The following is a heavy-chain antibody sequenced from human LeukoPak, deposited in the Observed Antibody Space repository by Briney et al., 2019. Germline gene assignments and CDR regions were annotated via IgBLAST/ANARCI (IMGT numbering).Heavy chain of an antibody. CDR2: INPSGGST. J-gene: IGHJ4*02. CDR1: GYTFTSYY. CDR3: ARRRYSGSSFDY. Sequence: ASVKVSCKASGYTFTSYYMHWVRQAPGQGLEWMGIINPSGGSTSYAQKFQGRVTMTRDMSTSTVYMELSSLRSDDTAVYYCARRRYSGSSFDYWGQGTLVTVSS. V-gene: IGHV1-46*01. D-gene: IGHD1-26*01.